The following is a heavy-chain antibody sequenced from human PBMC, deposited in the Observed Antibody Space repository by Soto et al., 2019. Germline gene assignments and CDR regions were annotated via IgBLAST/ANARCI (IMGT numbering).Heavy chain of an antibody. V-gene: IGHV1-69*01. CDR3: ARSNPGITGTRRAFDI. Sequence: QVQLVQSGAEVKKPGSSVKVSCKASGGTFSSYAISWVRQAPGQGLEWMGGIIPIFGTANYAQKFQGRVTITADESTSTAYMELSRLRSEDTAVYYCARSNPGITGTRRAFDIWGQGTMVTVSS. CDR2: IIPIFGTA. J-gene: IGHJ3*02. CDR1: GGTFSSYA. D-gene: IGHD1-7*01.